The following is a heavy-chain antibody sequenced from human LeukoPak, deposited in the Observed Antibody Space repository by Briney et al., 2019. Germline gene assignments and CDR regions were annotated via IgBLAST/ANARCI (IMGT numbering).Heavy chain of an antibody. Sequence: GGSLRLSCAASGFTFSTYNMNWVRQAPGKGLEWVSSISGSSSYIYYADSVKGRFTISRDNAKNSLYLQMNSLRAEDTAVYYCARDLRPFSGYDNLAFDIWGQGTMVTVSS. CDR1: GFTFSTYN. V-gene: IGHV3-21*01. CDR3: ARDLRPFSGYDNLAFDI. D-gene: IGHD5-12*01. J-gene: IGHJ3*02. CDR2: ISGSSSYI.